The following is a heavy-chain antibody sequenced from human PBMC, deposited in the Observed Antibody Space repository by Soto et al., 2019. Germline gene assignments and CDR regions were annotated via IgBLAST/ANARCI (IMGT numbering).Heavy chain of an antibody. V-gene: IGHV1-18*01. CDR1: GYTFTSYG. J-gene: IGHJ4*02. CDR3: ARDLSAGATWADY. CDR2: ISACNGNT. D-gene: IGHD1-26*01. Sequence: ASVKVSCKASGYTFTSYGISWVRQAPGQRLEWMGWISACNGNTNYAQKFQGRVTITRDTSASTAYMELSSLRSEDTAVYYCARDLSAGATWADYWGQGTLVTVSS.